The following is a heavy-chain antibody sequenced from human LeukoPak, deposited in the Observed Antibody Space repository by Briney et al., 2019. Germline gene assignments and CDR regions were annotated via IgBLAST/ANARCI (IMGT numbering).Heavy chain of an antibody. Sequence: GASVKVSCKASGYTFTDYYIHWVRQAPGQGLEWMGWINPSSGGTNFAQKFQGRVTMTRDTSISTAHMELSSLRSDDTAVYYCARRYCSSTNCYTPGFDPWGQGTLVTVSS. CDR1: GYTFTDYY. CDR3: ARRYCSSTNCYTPGFDP. J-gene: IGHJ5*02. CDR2: INPSSGGT. D-gene: IGHD2-2*02. V-gene: IGHV1-2*02.